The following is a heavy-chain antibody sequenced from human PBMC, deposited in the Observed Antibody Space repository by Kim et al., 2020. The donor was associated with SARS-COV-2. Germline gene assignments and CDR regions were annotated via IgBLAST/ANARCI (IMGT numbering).Heavy chain of an antibody. D-gene: IGHD3-16*02. J-gene: IGHJ4*02. CDR3: ARETHDYVWGSYRRHGDFDY. CDR1: GFTFSSYS. V-gene: IGHV3-21*01. Sequence: GGSLRLSCAASGFTFSSYSMNWVRQAPGKGLEWVSSISSSSSYIYYADSVKGRFTISRDNAKNSLYLQMNSLRAEDTAVYYCARETHDYVWGSYRRHGDFDYWGQGTLVTVSS. CDR2: ISSSSSYI.